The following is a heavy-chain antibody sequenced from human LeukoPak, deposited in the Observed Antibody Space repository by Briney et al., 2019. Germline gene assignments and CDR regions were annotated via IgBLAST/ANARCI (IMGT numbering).Heavy chain of an antibody. Sequence: PGGSLRLSCAASGFTFSSYAMSWVRQAPGKGLEWVSGISGSDGTTYYADSVKGRFTISRDNSKNTLYLQMNSLRAEDTAVYYCAEDLITMVQGVLNYWGQGNLVTVSS. V-gene: IGHV3-23*01. J-gene: IGHJ4*02. CDR1: GFTFSSYA. CDR3: AEDLITMVQGVLNY. CDR2: ISGSDGTT. D-gene: IGHD3-10*01.